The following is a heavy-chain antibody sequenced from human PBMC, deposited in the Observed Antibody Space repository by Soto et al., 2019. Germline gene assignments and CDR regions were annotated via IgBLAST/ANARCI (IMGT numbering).Heavy chain of an antibody. J-gene: IGHJ4*02. Sequence: QVQLVESGGGVVQPGRSLRLSCAASGFTFSSYAMHWVRQAPGMGLEWVAVISYDGSNKYYADSVKGRFTISRDNSKNTLYLQMNSLRAEDTAVYYCARAVGAAGYFDYWGQGTLVTVSS. CDR2: ISYDGSNK. CDR3: ARAVGAAGYFDY. D-gene: IGHD6-13*01. V-gene: IGHV3-30-3*01. CDR1: GFTFSSYA.